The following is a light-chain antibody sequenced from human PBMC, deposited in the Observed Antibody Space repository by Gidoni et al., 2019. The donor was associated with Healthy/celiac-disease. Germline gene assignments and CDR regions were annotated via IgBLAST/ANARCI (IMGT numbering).Light chain of an antibody. J-gene: IGLJ3*02. CDR2: LNRDGIH. Sequence: QRGLTQSTAAAASLGAAVKLTCTLSSGQSSYASAWHQPQPEKGPRYLMKLNRDGIHSQGDGIPDRFSGSSSGSARSLPLSRLQSADEADYYCQTWCTGWVFGGGTKLTVL. V-gene: IGLV4-69*01. CDR3: QTWCTGWV. CDR1: SGQSSYA.